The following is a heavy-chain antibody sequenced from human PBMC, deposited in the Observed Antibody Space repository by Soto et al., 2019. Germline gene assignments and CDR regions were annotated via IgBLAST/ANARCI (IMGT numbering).Heavy chain of an antibody. Sequence: GGSLRLSCAASGFTFSSYAMHWFRQAPGKGLEWVAVISYDGSNKYYADSVKGRFTISRDNSKNTLYLQMNSLRAEDTAVYYCARDIQRSPVGPEYYYGSGSDYWGQGTLVTVSS. CDR2: ISYDGSNK. D-gene: IGHD3-10*01. CDR3: ARDIQRSPVGPEYYYGSGSDY. J-gene: IGHJ4*02. V-gene: IGHV3-30-3*01. CDR1: GFTFSSYA.